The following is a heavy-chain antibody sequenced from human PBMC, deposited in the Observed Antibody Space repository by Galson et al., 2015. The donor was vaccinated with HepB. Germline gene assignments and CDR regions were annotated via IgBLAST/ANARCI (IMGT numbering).Heavy chain of an antibody. D-gene: IGHD5-18*01. Sequence: LRLSCAASGFTFSSYSMNWVRQAPGKGLEWVSSFSSSSSYIYYADSVKGRFTISRDNAKNSLYLQMNSLRAEDTAVYYCARDRPPLIQLWLFYGMDVWGQGTTVTVSS. V-gene: IGHV3-21*01. J-gene: IGHJ6*02. CDR2: FSSSSSYI. CDR1: GFTFSSYS. CDR3: ARDRPPLIQLWLFYGMDV.